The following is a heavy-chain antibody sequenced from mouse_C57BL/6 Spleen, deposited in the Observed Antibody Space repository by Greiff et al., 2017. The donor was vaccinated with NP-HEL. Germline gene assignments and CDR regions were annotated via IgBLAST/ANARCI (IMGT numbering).Heavy chain of an antibody. CDR2: FRNKANGYTT. J-gene: IGHJ4*01. Sequence: EVKLMESGGGLVQPGGSLSLSCAASGFTFTDYYMSWVRQPPGKALEWLGFFRNKANGYTTEYSASVKGRFTISRDNSQSILYLQMNALRAEDSATYYCARYTGDAMDYWGQGTSVTVSS. CDR3: ARYTGDAMDY. V-gene: IGHV7-3*01. CDR1: GFTFTDYY.